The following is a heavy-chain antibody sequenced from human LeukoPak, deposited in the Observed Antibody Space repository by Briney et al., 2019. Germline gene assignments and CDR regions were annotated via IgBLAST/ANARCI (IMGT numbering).Heavy chain of an antibody. CDR1: GYPITSSYY. V-gene: IGHV4-38-2*01. J-gene: IGHJ3*02. Sequence: SETLSLTCAVSGYPITSSYYWGWIRQSPEKGLEWIGSVYRSGSTYYNLSLKSRVTISVDTSKNQFSLKLSSVTAADTAVYYCARGVCGGDCYSNAFDIWGQGTMVTVSS. CDR2: VYRSGST. CDR3: ARGVCGGDCYSNAFDI. D-gene: IGHD2-21*02.